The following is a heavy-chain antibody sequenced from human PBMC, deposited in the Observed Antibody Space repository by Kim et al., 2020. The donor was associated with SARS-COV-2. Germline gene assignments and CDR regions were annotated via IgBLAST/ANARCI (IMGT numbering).Heavy chain of an antibody. CDR3: AHRLEMEGFDY. J-gene: IGHJ4*02. CDR2: K. V-gene: IGHV2-5*01. D-gene: IGHD3-3*01. Sequence: KRYSPSLKSRLTITKDTSKNQVVLTMTNMDPVDTATYYCAHRLEMEGFDYWGQGTLVTVSS.